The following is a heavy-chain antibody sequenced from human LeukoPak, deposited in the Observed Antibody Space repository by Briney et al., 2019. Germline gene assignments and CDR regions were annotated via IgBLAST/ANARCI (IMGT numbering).Heavy chain of an antibody. Sequence: SETLSLTCTVSGGSISGYYWNWSRQPPGKGVEWIGNLYYMRGAWYKSSLKSRVTTSVDTSRNEFSLKLSSVTAADTSVYYCARRPPNSGSYSGPSGLDYWGQGTLVTVSS. CDR2: LYYMRGA. CDR1: GGSISGYY. CDR3: ARRPPNSGSYSGPSGLDY. V-gene: IGHV4-59*12. J-gene: IGHJ4*02. D-gene: IGHD1-26*01.